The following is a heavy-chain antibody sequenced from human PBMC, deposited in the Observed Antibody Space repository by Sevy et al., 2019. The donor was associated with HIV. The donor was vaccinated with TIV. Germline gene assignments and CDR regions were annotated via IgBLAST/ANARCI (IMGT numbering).Heavy chain of an antibody. Sequence: GGPLRLSFEASGFNFNINRMSWVRQAPGKGLEWVSTLSFGCGKINYADSVKGRFIISRLDSKNTLYLQMNSLRAEDTAVYFCAREGCTRPHDYWGQGTLVTVS. CDR2: LSFGCGKI. D-gene: IGHD2-8*01. CDR3: AREGCTRPHDY. CDR1: GFNFNINR. V-gene: IGHV3-23*01. J-gene: IGHJ4*02.